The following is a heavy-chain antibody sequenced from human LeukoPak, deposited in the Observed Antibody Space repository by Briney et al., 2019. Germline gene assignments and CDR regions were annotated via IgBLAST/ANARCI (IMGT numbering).Heavy chain of an antibody. CDR2: IKQDGSEK. Sequence: PGGSLRLSCAASGFTLSNAWMNWVRQAPGKGLEWVANIKQDGSEKYYADSVKGRFTISRDNSKNTLHLQMNSLRAEDTAVYYCAKELSSGWTPFDYWGQGTLVTVSS. V-gene: IGHV3-7*01. J-gene: IGHJ4*02. CDR1: GFTLSNAW. CDR3: AKELSSGWTPFDY. D-gene: IGHD6-19*01.